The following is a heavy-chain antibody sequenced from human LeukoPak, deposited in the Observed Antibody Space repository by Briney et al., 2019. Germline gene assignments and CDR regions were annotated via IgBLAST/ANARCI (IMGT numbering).Heavy chain of an antibody. CDR3: ARDIELGHFDY. D-gene: IGHD6-13*01. Sequence: SQTLSLTCTVSGGTISSGSYYWSWIRQPAGKGLEWIGRIYTSGSTNYNPSLKSRVTISVDTSKNQFSLKLSSVTAADTAVYYCARDIELGHFDYWGQGTLVTVSS. V-gene: IGHV4-61*02. CDR2: IYTSGST. J-gene: IGHJ4*02. CDR1: GGTISSGSYY.